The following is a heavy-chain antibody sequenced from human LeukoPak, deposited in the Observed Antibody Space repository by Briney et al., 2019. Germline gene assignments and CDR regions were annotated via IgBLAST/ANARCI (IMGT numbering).Heavy chain of an antibody. V-gene: IGHV3-74*01. CDR1: GVTLSTCA. J-gene: IGHJ4*02. CDR3: ARGRPHGNDY. Sequence: GGSLRLSCAASGVTLSTCAMSWVRQAPGKGLVWVSRIASDGSSTTYADSVKGRFSISRDNAMNTLYLQMNSLRVEDTAVYYCARGRPHGNDYWGQGTLDTVSS. CDR2: IASDGSST. D-gene: IGHD4-23*01.